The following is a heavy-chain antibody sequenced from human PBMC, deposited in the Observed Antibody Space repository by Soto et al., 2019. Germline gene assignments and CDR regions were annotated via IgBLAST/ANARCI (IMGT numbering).Heavy chain of an antibody. D-gene: IGHD3-22*01. CDR1: GFTFSSYS. V-gene: IGHV3-21*01. CDR2: ISSSSSYI. J-gene: IGHJ4*02. Sequence: GGSLRLSCAASGFTFSSYSMNWVRQAPGKGLEWVSSISSSSSYIYYADSVKGRFTISRDNAKNSLYLQMNSLRAEDTAVYYCARGRGPYYYDSSGYSLHYWGQGTLVTVSS. CDR3: ARGRGPYYYDSSGYSLHY.